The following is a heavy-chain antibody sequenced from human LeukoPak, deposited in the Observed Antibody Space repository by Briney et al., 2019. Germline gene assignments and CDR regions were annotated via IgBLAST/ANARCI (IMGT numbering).Heavy chain of an antibody. D-gene: IGHD3-10*01. J-gene: IGHJ4*02. CDR2: IYYSGST. CDR1: GGSISSYY. V-gene: IGHV4-59*05. CDR3: ASPVLLWFGEPSHIDY. Sequence: SETLSLTCTVSGGSISSYYWSWIRQPPGKGLEWIGSIYYSGSTYYNPSLKSRVTISVDTSKNQFSLKLSSVTAADTAVYYCASPVLLWFGEPSHIDYWGQGTLVTVSS.